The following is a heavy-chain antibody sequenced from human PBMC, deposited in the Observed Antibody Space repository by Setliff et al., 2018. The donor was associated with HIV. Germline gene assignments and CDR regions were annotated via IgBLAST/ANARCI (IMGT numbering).Heavy chain of an antibody. D-gene: IGHD3-10*01. V-gene: IGHV1-3*01. Sequence: GASVKVSCKVSGFPFSSYNMHWVRQAPGQRLEWMGCIHAANGNTKYSQKFQDRVTFTRDTSATSVYMEVKRLKSEDTSVYFCAREGYGPGNYPLDVWGLGTLVTVSS. J-gene: IGHJ4*02. CDR3: AREGYGPGNYPLDV. CDR2: IHAANGNT. CDR1: GFPFSSYN.